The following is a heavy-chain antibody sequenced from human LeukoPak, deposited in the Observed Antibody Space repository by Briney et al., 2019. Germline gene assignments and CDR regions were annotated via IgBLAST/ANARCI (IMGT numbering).Heavy chain of an antibody. CDR1: GGSISTYY. J-gene: IGHJ3*02. Sequence: SETLSLTCTVSGGSISTYYWSWIRQPPGKGLEWIGYIYYSGSTYYNPSLKSRVTISVDTSKNQFSLKLSSVTAADTAVYYCATVEDYAFDIWGQGTMVTVSS. CDR3: ATVEDYAFDI. V-gene: IGHV4-59*06. CDR2: IYYSGST. D-gene: IGHD4-23*01.